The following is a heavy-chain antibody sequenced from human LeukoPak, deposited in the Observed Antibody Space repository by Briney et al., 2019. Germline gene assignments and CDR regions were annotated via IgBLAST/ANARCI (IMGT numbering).Heavy chain of an antibody. CDR1: GFTFSSYW. D-gene: IGHD3-22*01. CDR2: INSDGSST. J-gene: IGHJ4*02. CDR3: ARESGVRYYYDSSGFDY. V-gene: IGHV3-74*01. Sequence: GGSLRLSCAASGFTFSSYWMHWVRHAPGKGLVWVSRINSDGSSTSYADSVKGRFTISRDNAKNTLYLQMNSLRAEDTAVYYCARESGVRYYYDSSGFDYWGQVTLVTVSS.